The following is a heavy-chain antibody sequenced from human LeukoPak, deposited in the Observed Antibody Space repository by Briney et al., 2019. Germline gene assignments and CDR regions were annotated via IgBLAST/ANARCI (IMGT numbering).Heavy chain of an antibody. J-gene: IGHJ4*02. CDR3: ARADFRVVVTAIRVSFDY. Sequence: PSETLSLTCTVSGGSISSSSYYWGWIRQPPGKGLEWIGSIYYSGSTYYNPSLKSRVTISVDTSKNQFSLKLSSVTAADTAVYYCARADFRVVVTAIRVSFDYWGQGTLVTVSS. V-gene: IGHV4-39*07. D-gene: IGHD2-21*02. CDR1: GGSISSSSYY. CDR2: IYYSGST.